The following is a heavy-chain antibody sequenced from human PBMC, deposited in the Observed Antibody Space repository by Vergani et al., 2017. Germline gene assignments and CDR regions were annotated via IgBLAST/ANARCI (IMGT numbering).Heavy chain of an antibody. CDR1: GFTFSSYS. V-gene: IGHV3-21*04. J-gene: IGHJ4*02. D-gene: IGHD3-16*01. CDR3: AKVWGDLYYFDY. Sequence: EVQLLESGGGLVQPGGSLRLSCAASGFTFSSYSMNWVRQAPGKGLEWVSSISSSSSYIYYADSVKGRFTISRDNAKNTLYLQMKSLRAEDTAVYYCAKVWGDLYYFDYWGQGTLVTVSS. CDR2: ISSSSSYI.